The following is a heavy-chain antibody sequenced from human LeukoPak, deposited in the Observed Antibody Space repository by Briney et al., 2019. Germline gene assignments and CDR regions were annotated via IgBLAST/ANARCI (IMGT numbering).Heavy chain of an antibody. CDR2: IYHSGST. Sequence: PSETLSLTCTVSGGSISNYYWSWIRQPPGKGLKWIGYIYHSGSTYYNPSLKSRVTISVDRSKNQFSLKLSSVTAADTAVYYCARDRHGYNPTAYYFDYWGQGTLVTVSS. J-gene: IGHJ4*02. V-gene: IGHV4-59*12. CDR3: ARDRHGYNPTAYYFDY. CDR1: GGSISNYY. D-gene: IGHD5-24*01.